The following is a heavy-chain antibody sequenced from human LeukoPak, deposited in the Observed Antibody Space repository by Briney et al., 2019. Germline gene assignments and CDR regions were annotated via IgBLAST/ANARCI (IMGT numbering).Heavy chain of an antibody. D-gene: IGHD2-2*01. CDR3: AGGVVVPAATRDV. CDR2: INHSGST. Sequence: PSETLSLTCAVYGGSFSGYYWSWIRRPPVKGLEWIGEINHSGSTNYNPSLKSRVTISVDTSKNQFSLKLSSVTAADTAVYYCAGGVVVPAATRDVWGQGTTVTVSS. CDR1: GGSFSGYY. J-gene: IGHJ6*02. V-gene: IGHV4-34*01.